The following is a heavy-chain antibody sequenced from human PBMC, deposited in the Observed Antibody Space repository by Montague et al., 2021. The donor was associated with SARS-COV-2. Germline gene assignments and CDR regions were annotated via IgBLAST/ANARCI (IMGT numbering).Heavy chain of an antibody. CDR2: IYYSGST. CDR1: GGSISSSNYY. J-gene: IGHJ3*02. V-gene: IGHV4-39*01. CDR3: ARHSGRDTIFGVVIIFDAFDI. D-gene: IGHD3-3*01. Sequence: SETLSLTCTVSGGSISSSNYYWGWIRQPLGKGLEWIGSIYYSGSTYYTPSLKSRVTISVDTSKNQFSLRLSSVTAADTAVYYCARHSGRDTIFGVVIIFDAFDIWGQGTMVTVSS.